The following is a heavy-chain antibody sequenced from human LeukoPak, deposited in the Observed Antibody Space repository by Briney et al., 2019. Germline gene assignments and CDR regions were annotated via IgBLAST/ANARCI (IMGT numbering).Heavy chain of an antibody. CDR2: MNPDSGVT. D-gene: IGHD2-15*01. CDR1: GYTFTDYW. CDR3: ARDPGYLQADY. Sequence: ASVKVSCKASGYTFTDYWIHSVREAPGQGLEWIRCMNPDSGVTGYAQRFQGRVTMTRDTSISTAYMELSSLRSDDTAVYYCARDPGYLQADYWGQGTLVTVPS. V-gene: IGHV1-2*02. J-gene: IGHJ4*02.